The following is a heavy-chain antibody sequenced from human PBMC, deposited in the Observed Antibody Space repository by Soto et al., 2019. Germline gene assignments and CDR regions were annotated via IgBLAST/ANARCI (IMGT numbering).Heavy chain of an antibody. CDR2: ISGSGDST. D-gene: IGHD3-10*01. CDR1: GFTFSSYA. Sequence: EVQLLESGGGLVQPGGSLRLSCAASGFTFSSYAMRWVRQAPGKGLEWVSAISGSGDSTYDADSVQGRFTISRDNSKNTLYLQMNSLRAEDTAVYYCARRGSGTCFDYWGQGTLVTVSS. CDR3: ARRGSGTCFDY. J-gene: IGHJ4*02. V-gene: IGHV3-23*01.